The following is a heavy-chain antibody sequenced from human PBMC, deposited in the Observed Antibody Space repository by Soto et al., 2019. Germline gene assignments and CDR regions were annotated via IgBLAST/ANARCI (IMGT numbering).Heavy chain of an antibody. CDR3: ARVGDYVGINWFDP. CDR2: ICSGDRT. Sequence: EVRLVESGGGLVQPGGSLRLSCAASGFTANSNCMSWVRQAPGKGLECVSVICSGDRTHYVDSVKGRFIISRDNSKDTLFLQMNSLRAEDTAVYYCARVGDYVGINWFDPWGQGTLVTVSS. D-gene: IGHD4-17*01. V-gene: IGHV3-66*01. J-gene: IGHJ5*02. CDR1: GFTANSNC.